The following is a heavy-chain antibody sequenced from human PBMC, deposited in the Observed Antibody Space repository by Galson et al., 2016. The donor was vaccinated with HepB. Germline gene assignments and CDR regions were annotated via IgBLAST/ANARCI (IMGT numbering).Heavy chain of an antibody. D-gene: IGHD2-8*01. V-gene: IGHV3-30*03. CDR2: ISYHENNK. J-gene: IGHJ3*02. CDR3: ARGFLLYCTNGVCAHDAFDI. CDR1: GFTFSSHA. Sequence: SLRLSCAASGFTFSSHAMHWVRQAPGKGLEWVAVISYHENNKYYADSVKGRFTISRDNSKNTLYLQMNSLRPEDTAVYYCARGFLLYCTNGVCAHDAFDIWGQGTMVAVSS.